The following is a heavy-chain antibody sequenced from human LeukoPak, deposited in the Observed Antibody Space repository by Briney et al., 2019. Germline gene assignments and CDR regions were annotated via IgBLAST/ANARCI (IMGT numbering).Heavy chain of an antibody. D-gene: IGHD6-19*01. CDR1: GGSFSGYS. CDR2: IDPSGGT. V-gene: IGHV4-34*01. CDR3: AREAAGIAVAGNWFDP. J-gene: IGHJ5*02. Sequence: SETLSLTCAVYGGSFSGYSWSWVRQPPGKGLEWIGEIDPSGGTYYIPSLKSRVTISVDTSKNQFSLKLSSVTAADTAVYYCAREAAGIAVAGNWFDPWGQGTLVTVSS.